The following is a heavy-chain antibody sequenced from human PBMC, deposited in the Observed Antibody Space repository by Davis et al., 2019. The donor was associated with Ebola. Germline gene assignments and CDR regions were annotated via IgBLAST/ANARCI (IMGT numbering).Heavy chain of an antibody. Sequence: GESLKISCAASGFTISDNYMSWVRQAPGKGLEWVSVIYTGGTTDYADSVKGRFTISRDISKNTLYLQMNSLRVEDMAVYFCARGSGTSWYTAYYDYWGQGTLVTVSS. CDR2: IYTGGTT. CDR1: GFTISDNY. CDR3: ARGSGTSWYTAYYDY. V-gene: IGHV3-66*01. J-gene: IGHJ4*01. D-gene: IGHD6-13*01.